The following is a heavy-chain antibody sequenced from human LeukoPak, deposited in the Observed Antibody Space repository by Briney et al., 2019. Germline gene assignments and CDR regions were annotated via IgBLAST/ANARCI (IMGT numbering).Heavy chain of an antibody. CDR2: IKSKTDGGTT. D-gene: IGHD6-19*01. Sequence: GGSLRLSCAASGFTFSNAWMSWVRQAPGKGLEWIGRIKSKTDGGTTDYAAPVKGRFTISRDDSKNTLYLQMNSLKTEDTAVYYCSTAVARLRDDASDIWGQGTMVTVSS. CDR1: GFTFSNAW. V-gene: IGHV3-15*01. J-gene: IGHJ3*02. CDR3: STAVARLRDDASDI.